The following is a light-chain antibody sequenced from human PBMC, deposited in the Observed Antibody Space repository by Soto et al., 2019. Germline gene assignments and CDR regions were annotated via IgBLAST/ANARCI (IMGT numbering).Light chain of an antibody. CDR2: GAS. J-gene: IGKJ1*01. CDR1: QSVSSSY. V-gene: IGKV3-20*01. Sequence: EILLTQSPGTLSLSPGERATLSCRASQSVSSSYLAWYQQKPGQAPKLLIFGASIRATDIPDRISGSGSGTDFTLTISRLEPEDFAVYYCQQYGSSPGTFGQGTKVDIK. CDR3: QQYGSSPGT.